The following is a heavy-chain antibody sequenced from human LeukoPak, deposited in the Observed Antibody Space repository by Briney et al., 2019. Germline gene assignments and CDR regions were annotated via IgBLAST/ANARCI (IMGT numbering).Heavy chain of an antibody. Sequence: GGSLRLSCAASGFTFSRYWTHWVRQAPGKGLVWVSRINSDDSSTSYADSVKGRFTISRDNAKNTLYLQMNSLRAEDTAVYFCARDEFNTKFFQHWGQGTLVTVSS. D-gene: IGHD2-2*01. J-gene: IGHJ1*01. CDR1: GFTFSRYW. V-gene: IGHV3-74*01. CDR3: ARDEFNTKFFQH. CDR2: INSDDSST.